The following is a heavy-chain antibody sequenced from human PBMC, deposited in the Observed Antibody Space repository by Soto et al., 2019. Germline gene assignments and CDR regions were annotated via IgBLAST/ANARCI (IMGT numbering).Heavy chain of an antibody. V-gene: IGHV1-24*01. CDR1: GYTLTELS. CDR2: FDPEDGKT. CDR3: ERRCPIVPTNCPDY. Sequence: ASVKVSCKVSGYTLTELSMHWVRQAPGKGLEWMGGFDPEDGKTIYAQKLQGRVTMTKDTSTNTAYMELRSLRSDDTSVYYCERRCPIVPTNCPDYWGQGTLVTVSS. J-gene: IGHJ4*02. D-gene: IGHD5-12*01.